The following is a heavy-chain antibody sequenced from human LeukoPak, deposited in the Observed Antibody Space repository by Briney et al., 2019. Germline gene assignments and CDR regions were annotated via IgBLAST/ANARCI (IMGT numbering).Heavy chain of an antibody. D-gene: IGHD3-10*01. CDR2: IKQVGGEK. CDR3: ARDRGFGQADV. Sequence: GRSLRLSCAASGFTFSSYGMHWVRQAPGKGLEWVANIKQVGGEKYYVDSVKGRFTISRDNAKNSLYLQMNSLRAEDTAVYYCARDRGFGQADVWGKGTTVTVSS. CDR1: GFTFSSYG. J-gene: IGHJ6*04. V-gene: IGHV3-7*01.